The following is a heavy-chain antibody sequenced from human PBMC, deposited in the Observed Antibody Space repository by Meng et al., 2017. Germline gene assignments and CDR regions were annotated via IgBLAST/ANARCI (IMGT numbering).Heavy chain of an antibody. Sequence: QVQLQQWGAGLLTPSETLSLTCAVYGGSFSCYYWSWIRQPPGKGLEWIGEINHSGSTNYNPSLKSRVTISVDTSKNQFSLKLSSVTAADTAVYYCARRGIAARPFYYWGQGTLVTVSS. V-gene: IGHV4-34*01. CDR3: ARRGIAARPFYY. D-gene: IGHD6-6*01. J-gene: IGHJ4*02. CDR2: INHSGST. CDR1: GGSFSCYY.